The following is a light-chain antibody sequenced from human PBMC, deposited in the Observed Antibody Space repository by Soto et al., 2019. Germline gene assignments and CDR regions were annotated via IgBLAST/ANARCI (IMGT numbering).Light chain of an antibody. CDR3: QHYTNWPLT. V-gene: IGKV3-15*01. Sequence: EIVMTQSPATLSVSPGERATLSCRASHSVSSRLAWYQQKPGQAPRLLIYGASTRATGLPARFSGSGSGTEFTLTISSLQSEXXXVYYCQHYTNWPLTFGGGTKVEIK. CDR1: HSVSSR. CDR2: GAS. J-gene: IGKJ4*01.